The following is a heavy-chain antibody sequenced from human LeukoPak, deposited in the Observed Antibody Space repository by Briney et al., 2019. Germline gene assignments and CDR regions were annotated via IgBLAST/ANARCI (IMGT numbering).Heavy chain of an antibody. V-gene: IGHV4-34*01. D-gene: IGHD3-3*01. CDR1: GGSFSGYY. CDR2: INHSGST. Sequence: SETLSLTCAVYGGSFSGYYWSWIRQPPGKGLEWIGEINHSGSTNYNPSLKSRVTISVDTSKNQFSLKLSSVTAADTAVYYCARGGVRITIFGVVIFLSGMDVWGQGTTVTVSS. J-gene: IGHJ6*02. CDR3: ARGGVRITIFGVVIFLSGMDV.